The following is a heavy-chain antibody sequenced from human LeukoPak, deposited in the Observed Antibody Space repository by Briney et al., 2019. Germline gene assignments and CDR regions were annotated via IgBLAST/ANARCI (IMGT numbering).Heavy chain of an antibody. CDR2: IYYSGST. V-gene: IGHV4-30-4*01. CDR3: ARDRRGYYDSSGYYYFFDY. Sequence: SETLSLTCTVSGGSIGSGDYYWSWIRQPPGKGLEWIGYIYYSGSTYYSPSLKSRVTISVDTSKNQFSLKLSSVTAADTAVYYCARDRRGYYDSSGYYYFFDYWGQGTLVTVSS. J-gene: IGHJ4*02. CDR1: GGSIGSGDYY. D-gene: IGHD3-22*01.